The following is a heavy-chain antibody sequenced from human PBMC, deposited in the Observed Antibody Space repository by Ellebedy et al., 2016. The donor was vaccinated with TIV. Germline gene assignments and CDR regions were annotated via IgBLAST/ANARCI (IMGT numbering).Heavy chain of an antibody. J-gene: IGHJ4*02. CDR3: ARDRSGSYCPDY. Sequence: GESLKISCEASGFTFSSYSMNWVRQAPGKGLEWISYISSSISTKYYADSVKGRFTISRDNAKNSVYLQMNSLRDEDTAVYYCARDRSGSYCPDYWGQGTLVTVSS. CDR2: ISSSISTK. D-gene: IGHD1-26*01. V-gene: IGHV3-48*02. CDR1: GFTFSSYS.